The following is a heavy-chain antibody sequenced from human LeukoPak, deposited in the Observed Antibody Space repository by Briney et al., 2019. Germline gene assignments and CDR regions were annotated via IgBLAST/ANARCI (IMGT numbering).Heavy chain of an antibody. CDR1: GFTFSSYE. Sequence: PGGSLRLSCAASGFTFSSYEMNWVRQAPGKGLEWVSYISSSGSTIYYADSVKGRFTISRDNAKNSLYLQMNSLRAEDTAVYYCARHNYGSGSYYRDPWGQGTLVTVSS. CDR2: ISSSGSTI. J-gene: IGHJ5*02. CDR3: ARHNYGSGSYYRDP. D-gene: IGHD3-10*01. V-gene: IGHV3-48*03.